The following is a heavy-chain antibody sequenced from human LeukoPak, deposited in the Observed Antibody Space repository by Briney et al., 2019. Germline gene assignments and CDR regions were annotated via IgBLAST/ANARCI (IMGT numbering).Heavy chain of an antibody. D-gene: IGHD6-13*01. J-gene: IGHJ4*02. V-gene: IGHV3-64*01. CDR1: GFTFSSYA. CDR3: ARDLYSSSWYELVFDH. Sequence: GGSLRLSCAASGFTFSSYAMHWVRQAPGKGLEYVSAISSNGGSTYYANSVKGRFTISRDNSKNTLYLQMGSLRAEGMAVYYCARDLYSSSWYELVFDHWGQGTLVTVSS. CDR2: ISSNGGST.